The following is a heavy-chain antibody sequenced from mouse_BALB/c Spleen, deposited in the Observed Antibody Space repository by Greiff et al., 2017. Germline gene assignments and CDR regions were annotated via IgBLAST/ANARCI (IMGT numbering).Heavy chain of an antibody. Sequence: VHVKQSGAELVKPGASVKLSCTASGFNIKDTYMHWVKQRPEQGLEWIGRIDPANGNTKYDPKFQGKATITADTSSNTAYLQLSSLTSEDTAVYYCAKHYRYGDYYAMDYWGQGTSVTVSS. CDR2: IDPANGNT. D-gene: IGHD2-14*01. CDR3: AKHYRYGDYYAMDY. J-gene: IGHJ4*01. V-gene: IGHV14-3*02. CDR1: GFNIKDTY.